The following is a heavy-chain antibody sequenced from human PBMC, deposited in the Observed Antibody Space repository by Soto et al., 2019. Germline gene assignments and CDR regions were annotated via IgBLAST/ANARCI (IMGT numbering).Heavy chain of an antibody. CDR2: ISGRGGST. D-gene: IGHD6-19*01. CDR3: ARQWLVEGGDALDI. V-gene: IGHV3-23*01. J-gene: IGHJ3*02. Sequence: GGSLRLSCAASGFTFSNYSMNWVRQAPGKGLEWVSTISGRGGSTNYAGSVKGRFTISRDTSKNTLFLKMNSLRADDTAVYYYARQWLVEGGDALDIWGQGAMVTDSS. CDR1: GFTFSNYS.